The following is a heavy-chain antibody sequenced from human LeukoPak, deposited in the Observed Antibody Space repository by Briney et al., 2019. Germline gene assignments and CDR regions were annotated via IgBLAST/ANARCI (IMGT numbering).Heavy chain of an antibody. Sequence: PGGSLRLSCAASGFTFSSYEMNWVRQAPGKGLEWVSYISSSGSTIYYADSVKGRFTISRDNAKNSLYLQMNSLRAEDTAVYYCARDEGYYDSSGYYYYWGQGTLVTVSS. CDR1: GFTFSSYE. J-gene: IGHJ4*02. D-gene: IGHD3-22*01. V-gene: IGHV3-48*03. CDR3: ARDEGYYDSSGYYYY. CDR2: ISSSGSTI.